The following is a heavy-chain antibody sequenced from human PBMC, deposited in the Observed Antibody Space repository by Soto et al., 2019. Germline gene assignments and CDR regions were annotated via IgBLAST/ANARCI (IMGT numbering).Heavy chain of an antibody. D-gene: IGHD4-17*01. Sequence: QVQLQESGPGLVKPSQTLSLTCTVSGGSISSGDYYWSWIRQPPGKGLEWIGYIYYSGSTYYNPSLKSRVTISVDTSRNQFALKLSSVTAADTAVYYCAREQDYGNWFDPWGQGTLVTVSS. CDR1: GGSISSGDYY. CDR2: IYYSGST. V-gene: IGHV4-30-4*01. CDR3: AREQDYGNWFDP. J-gene: IGHJ5*02.